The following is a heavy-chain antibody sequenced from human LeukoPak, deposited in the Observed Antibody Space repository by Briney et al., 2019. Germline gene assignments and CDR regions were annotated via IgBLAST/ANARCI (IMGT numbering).Heavy chain of an antibody. Sequence: SETLSLTCAVYGGSFSGYYWSWIRQPPGKGLEWIGEINHSGSTNYNPSLKSRVTISVDTSKNQFSLKLSSVTAADTAVYYCARTNIVVVPAADGGFDYWGQGTLVTVSP. D-gene: IGHD2-2*01. V-gene: IGHV4-34*01. CDR3: ARTNIVVVPAADGGFDY. J-gene: IGHJ4*02. CDR2: INHSGST. CDR1: GGSFSGYY.